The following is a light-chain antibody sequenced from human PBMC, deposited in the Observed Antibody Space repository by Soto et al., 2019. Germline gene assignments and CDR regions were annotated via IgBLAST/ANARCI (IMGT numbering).Light chain of an antibody. CDR1: QGIVTW. CDR3: QQYDSYPYT. CDR2: KAS. V-gene: IGKV1-5*03. Sequence: DIQMTRFLSTRPASLGKRSTIPARAIQGIVTWWAWYQRKQGKAPKVLIYKASSLETGVPPRFSGSGSGTEFTLTISSLQPGDFATYYCQQYDSYPYTFGQGTKLEIK. J-gene: IGKJ2*01.